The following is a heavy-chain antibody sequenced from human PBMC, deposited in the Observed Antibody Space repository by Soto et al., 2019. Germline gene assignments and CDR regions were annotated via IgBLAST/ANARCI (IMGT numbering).Heavy chain of an antibody. CDR1: GGSISSSSYY. J-gene: IGHJ4*02. CDR2: IYYSGST. Sequence: QLHLQESGPGLVKPSETLSLTCTVSGGSISSSSYYWGWIRQPPGKGLEWIGSIYYSGSTYYNPALTSLVTISVYTSKSQFSLKLSSVTATDTAVYYCARFASREYYFDYWGQGTLVTVSS. V-gene: IGHV4-39*01. CDR3: ARFASREYYFDY.